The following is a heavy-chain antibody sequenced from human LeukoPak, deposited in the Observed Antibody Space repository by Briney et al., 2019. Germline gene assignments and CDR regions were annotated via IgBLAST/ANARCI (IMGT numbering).Heavy chain of an antibody. CDR1: GFTFNDYY. Sequence: GGSLRLSCAASGFTFNDYYMSWIRQAPGKGLEWLSYINMGGINTHYADSVKGRFTISRDNAKKSLYLEMNNLRAEDTAVYYCATDGAGFDTWGQGVLVTVSS. V-gene: IGHV3-11*01. CDR3: ATDGAGFDT. J-gene: IGHJ5*02. CDR2: INMGGINT.